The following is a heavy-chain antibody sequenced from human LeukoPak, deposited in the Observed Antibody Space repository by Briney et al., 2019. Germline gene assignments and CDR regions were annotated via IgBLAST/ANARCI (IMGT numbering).Heavy chain of an antibody. V-gene: IGHV4-59*01. D-gene: IGHD3-22*01. Sequence: SETLSLTCTVSGGSISSYYWSWIRQPPGKGLEWIGYIYYSGSTNYNPSLKSRVTISVDTSKNQFSLKLSSVIAADTAVYYCARDKALYYDSSGYYPSGAFDIWGQGTMVTVSS. CDR1: GGSISSYY. CDR2: IYYSGST. J-gene: IGHJ3*02. CDR3: ARDKALYYDSSGYYPSGAFDI.